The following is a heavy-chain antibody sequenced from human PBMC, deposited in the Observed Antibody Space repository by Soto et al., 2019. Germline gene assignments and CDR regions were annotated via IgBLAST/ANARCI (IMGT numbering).Heavy chain of an antibody. CDR2: ISSSSSYI. V-gene: IGHV3-21*01. CDR3: ARGGADWSIERRENDY. CDR1: EFSFSTYT. J-gene: IGHJ4*02. Sequence: EVQLVESGGGLVKPGESLRISCAASEFSFSTYTMDWVRQAPGKGLEWVSSISSSSSYIFYADLVKGRFTISRDNARNSLFLQMDSLRVEDTAVYFCARGGADWSIERRENDYWGQGTLVTVSS. D-gene: IGHD3-9*01.